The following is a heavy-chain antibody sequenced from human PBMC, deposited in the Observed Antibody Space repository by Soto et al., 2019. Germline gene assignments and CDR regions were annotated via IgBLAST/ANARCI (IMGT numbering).Heavy chain of an antibody. J-gene: IGHJ4*02. CDR1: GYTLTELS. Sequence: ASVKVSCNVSGYTLTELSMHWVRQAPGKGLEWMGGFDPEDGETIYAQKFQGRVTMTEDTSTDTAYMELSSLRSEDTAVYYCATLRFAYYYDSSGYYYWGQGTLVTVSS. D-gene: IGHD3-22*01. CDR3: ATLRFAYYYDSSGYYY. CDR2: FDPEDGET. V-gene: IGHV1-24*01.